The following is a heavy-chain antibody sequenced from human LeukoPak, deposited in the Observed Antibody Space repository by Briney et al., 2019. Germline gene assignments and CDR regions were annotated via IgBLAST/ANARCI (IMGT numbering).Heavy chain of an antibody. D-gene: IGHD1-26*01. CDR1: GFTFSNAW. Sequence: GGSLRLSCAASGFTFSNAWMSWVRQAPGKGLEWVGRIKSKTDGGTTDYAAPVKGRFTISRDDSKNTLYLQMNSLKTEDTAVYYCTTYHSGRYHRRFDYWGQGTLVTVSS. CDR2: IKSKTDGGTT. CDR3: TTYHSGRYHRRFDY. V-gene: IGHV3-15*01. J-gene: IGHJ4*02.